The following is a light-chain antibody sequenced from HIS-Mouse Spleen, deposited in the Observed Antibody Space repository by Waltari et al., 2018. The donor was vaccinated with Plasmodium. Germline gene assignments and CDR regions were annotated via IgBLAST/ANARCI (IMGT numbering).Light chain of an antibody. V-gene: IGKV1-13*02. J-gene: IGKJ4*01. CDR3: QQFNSYPF. Sequence: AIQLTQSPSSLSASVGDRVTITCRASQGISSALAWYQQKPGKAPKLLIYDASSLESGVPSMFSGSGSGTDFTLIISSLQPEDFATYYCQQFNSYPFFGGGTKVEIK. CDR1: QGISSA. CDR2: DAS.